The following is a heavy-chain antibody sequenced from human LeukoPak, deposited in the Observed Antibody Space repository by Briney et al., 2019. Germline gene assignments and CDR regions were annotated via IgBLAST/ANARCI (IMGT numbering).Heavy chain of an antibody. J-gene: IGHJ4*02. D-gene: IGHD5-18*01. CDR1: GFTFSSYS. CDR2: ISYDGSNK. Sequence: GGSLRLSCAASGFTFSSYSMNWVRQAPGKGLEWVAVISYDGSNKYYADSVKGRFTISRDNSKNTLYLQMNSLRAEDTAVYYCARGAPYSYGHTGYWGQGTLVTVSS. V-gene: IGHV3-30*03. CDR3: ARGAPYSYGHTGY.